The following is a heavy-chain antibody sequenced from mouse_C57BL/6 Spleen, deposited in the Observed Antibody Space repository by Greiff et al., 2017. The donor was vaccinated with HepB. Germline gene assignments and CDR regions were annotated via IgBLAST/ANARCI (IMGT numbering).Heavy chain of an antibody. V-gene: IGHV1-54*01. CDR2: INPGSGGT. J-gene: IGHJ2*01. D-gene: IGHD1-1*01. CDR3: ARWATTVEATGWYYFDY. Sequence: QVQLQQSGAELVRPGTSVKVSCKASGYAFTNYLIEWVKQRPGQGLEWIGVINPGSGGTKDNEKLKGKATLTANKSSSTAYMQLSSLTYEDTAVYCRARWATTVEATGWYYFDYWGQGTTLTVSS. CDR1: GYAFTNYL.